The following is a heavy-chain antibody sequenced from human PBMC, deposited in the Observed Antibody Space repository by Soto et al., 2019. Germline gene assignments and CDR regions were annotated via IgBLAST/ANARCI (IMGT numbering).Heavy chain of an antibody. Sequence: QVQLQESGPGLVKPSDTLSLTCAVSGYSISSSNWWGWIRQPPGKGLEWIGYIYYSGTPYYNPSRTSRFTMSVNTCKNQFYLKLTSVTAVDTAVYYCARREIQGPIDYWGQGTLVTVSS. CDR2: IYYSGTP. CDR1: GYSISSSNW. V-gene: IGHV4-28*01. J-gene: IGHJ4*02. D-gene: IGHD1-26*01. CDR3: ARREIQGPIDY.